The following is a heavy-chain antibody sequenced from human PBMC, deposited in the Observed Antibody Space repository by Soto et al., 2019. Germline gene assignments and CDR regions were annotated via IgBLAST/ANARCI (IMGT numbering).Heavy chain of an antibody. CDR1: GYTFTNYD. D-gene: IGHD3-10*01. Sequence: QVQLIQSGAEVKKPGASVSVSCKTSGYTFTNYDINWLRRAPGQGLEWVEWMNPKTGNTGYAPKLQGRVTMTRNNSMNTAYLELSSRNCEDTAVYYCSRVRRFIIVAGMPRFDPWGQGTLVTVTS. CDR2: MNPKTGNT. CDR3: SRVRRFIIVAGMPRFDP. J-gene: IGHJ5*02. V-gene: IGHV1-8*01.